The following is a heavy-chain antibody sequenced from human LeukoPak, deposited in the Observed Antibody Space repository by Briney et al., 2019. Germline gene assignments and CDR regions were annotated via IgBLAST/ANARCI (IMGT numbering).Heavy chain of an antibody. V-gene: IGHV3-30-3*01. J-gene: IGHJ3*02. CDR3: AREEIAAAYAFGI. Sequence: GRSLRLSCAASGFTFSSYAMHWVRQAPGKGLEWVAVISYDGSNKYYADSVKGRFTISRDNSKNTLYLQMNSLRAEDTAVYYCAREEIAAAYAFGIWGQGTMVTVSS. D-gene: IGHD6-13*01. CDR2: ISYDGSNK. CDR1: GFTFSSYA.